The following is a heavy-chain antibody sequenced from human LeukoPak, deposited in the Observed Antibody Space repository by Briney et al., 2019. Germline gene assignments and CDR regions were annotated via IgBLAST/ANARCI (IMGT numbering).Heavy chain of an antibody. D-gene: IGHD3-22*01. CDR3: AAYDSSGYYYARGSLDY. CDR2: INPNSGGT. V-gene: IGHV1-2*06. CDR1: GYTFTGYY. Sequence: GAPVKVSCKASGYTFTGYYMHWVRQAPGQGLEWMGRINPNSGGTNYAQKFQGRVTMTRDTSISTAYMELSRLRSDDTAVYYCAAYDSSGYYYARGSLDYWGQGTLVTVSS. J-gene: IGHJ4*02.